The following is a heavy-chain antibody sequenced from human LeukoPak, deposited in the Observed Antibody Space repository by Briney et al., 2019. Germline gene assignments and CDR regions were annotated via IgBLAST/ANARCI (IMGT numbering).Heavy chain of an antibody. Sequence: GGSLRLSCAASEFTFSSYSMNWVRQAPGKGLEWLSYINNDSGTIYYADSVKGRFTISRDNSKNSLYLQMNSLRTEDTALYYCAKGKNTGSYLSHVDYWGQGTLVTVSS. CDR2: INNDSGTI. CDR3: AKGKNTGSYLSHVDY. CDR1: EFTFSSYS. V-gene: IGHV3-48*04. J-gene: IGHJ4*02. D-gene: IGHD3-10*01.